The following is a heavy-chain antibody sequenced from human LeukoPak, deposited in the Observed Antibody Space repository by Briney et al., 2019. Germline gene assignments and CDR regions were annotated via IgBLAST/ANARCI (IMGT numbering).Heavy chain of an antibody. CDR2: ISWSSANI. J-gene: IGHJ4*02. CDR3: AKDFNYYASAIDY. Sequence: GGSLRLSCAASGFTFDDYAMHWVRQAPGKGLEWVSCISWSSANIGYADSVKGRFTISRDNAKNSLYLQMNSLGVEDTALYYCAKDFNYYASAIDYWGQGTLVTVSS. V-gene: IGHV3-9*01. CDR1: GFTFDDYA. D-gene: IGHD3-10*01.